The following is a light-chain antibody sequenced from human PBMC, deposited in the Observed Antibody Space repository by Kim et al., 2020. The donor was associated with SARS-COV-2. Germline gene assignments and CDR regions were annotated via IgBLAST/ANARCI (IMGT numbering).Light chain of an antibody. V-gene: IGLV2-14*03. CDR3: SSFASSSIVI. CDR2: DVT. CDR1: SSGIGLYNY. J-gene: IGLJ2*01. Sequence: GKTITISCTRTSSGIGLYNYVSWYQCHPGKAPTLIIYDVTKRPSGVSFRFSASKSGNTASLTTSGLQGEDEADYYCSSFASSSIVIFGGGTQLTVL.